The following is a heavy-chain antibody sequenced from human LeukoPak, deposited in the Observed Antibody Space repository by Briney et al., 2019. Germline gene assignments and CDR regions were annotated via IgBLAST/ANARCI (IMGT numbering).Heavy chain of an antibody. V-gene: IGHV4-61*02. J-gene: IGHJ3*02. CDR1: GGSISSGSYY. Sequence: SETLSLTCTISGGSISSGSYYWTWIRQPAGKGLEWIGRIYTSGNTNYNPSLKSRVSISVDTSKNQFSLKLSSVTAADTAVYYCAREEPRLDAFDIWGQGAMVTVSS. CDR2: IYTSGNT. CDR3: AREEPRLDAFDI. D-gene: IGHD1-14*01.